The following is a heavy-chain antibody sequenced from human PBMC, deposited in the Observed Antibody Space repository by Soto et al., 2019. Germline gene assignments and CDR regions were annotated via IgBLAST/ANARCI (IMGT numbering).Heavy chain of an antibody. Sequence: PSETLSLTCAVYGGSFSGYYWSWIRQPPGKGLEWIGEINHSGSTNYNPSLKSRVTISVDTSKNQFSLKLSSVTAADTAVYYCARGPAGIAGRYFQHWGQGTLVTVSS. V-gene: IGHV4-34*01. CDR3: ARGPAGIAGRYFQH. J-gene: IGHJ1*01. D-gene: IGHD6-13*01. CDR1: GGSFSGYY. CDR2: INHSGST.